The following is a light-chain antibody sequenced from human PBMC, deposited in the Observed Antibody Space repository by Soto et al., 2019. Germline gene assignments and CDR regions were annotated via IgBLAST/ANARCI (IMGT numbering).Light chain of an antibody. J-gene: IGLJ2*01. CDR3: ATWDDSLNGVV. CDR2: YDD. CDR1: RSNIGNNA. V-gene: IGLV1-36*01. Sequence: QSVLTQPPSLSEAPRQRVTISCSGSRSNIGNNAVNWYQQLPGKAPKLLIYYDDLLPSGVSDRFSGSKSGTSASLAISGLQSEDEADYYCATWDDSLNGVVFGGGTKLTVL.